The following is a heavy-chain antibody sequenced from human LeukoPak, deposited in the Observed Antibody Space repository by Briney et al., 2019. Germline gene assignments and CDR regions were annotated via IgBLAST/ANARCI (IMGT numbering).Heavy chain of an antibody. J-gene: IGHJ1*01. CDR3: ARAPSEIGGYYPEYFRH. CDR2: IKSDGST. D-gene: IGHD3-22*01. Sequence: GGSLRLSCAASGFTFSSYWMHWVRQAPGKGLVWVSRIKSDGSTRYADSVKGRFTISRDNAENTVSLQMNSLRAEDTGVYYCARAPSEIGGYYPEYFRHWGQGTLVTVSP. V-gene: IGHV3-74*01. CDR1: GFTFSSYW.